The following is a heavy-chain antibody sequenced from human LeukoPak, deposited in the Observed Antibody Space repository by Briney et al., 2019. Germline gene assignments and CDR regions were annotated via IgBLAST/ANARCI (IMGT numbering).Heavy chain of an antibody. J-gene: IGHJ4*02. V-gene: IGHV3-7*01. CDR3: ARDLSGVAGYTYGRGIDY. D-gene: IGHD5-18*01. CDR1: GFTFSDYA. Sequence: GGSLRLSCAASGFTFSDYAMSWVRQAPGKGLEWVANIKKDGSEKYYVDSVKGRFTISRDNAKTSLYLQMNSLRAEDTAVYYCARDLSGVAGYTYGRGIDYWGQGTLVTVSS. CDR2: IKKDGSEK.